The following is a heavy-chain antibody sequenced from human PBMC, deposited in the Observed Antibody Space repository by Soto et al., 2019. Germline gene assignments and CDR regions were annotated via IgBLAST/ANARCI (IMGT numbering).Heavy chain of an antibody. CDR1: GYTFFSYG. Sequence: GASVKVSCKTSGYTFFSYGITWVRQAPGQGLEWMGWVSGYNGHTNYAQKFRGRVSMTRDISTATAYMELRSLRSDDTAVYYCARLLGPTSNEDWFDPWGQGTLVTVSS. CDR2: VSGYNGHT. D-gene: IGHD2-8*02. V-gene: IGHV1-18*01. J-gene: IGHJ5*02. CDR3: ARLLGPTSNEDWFDP.